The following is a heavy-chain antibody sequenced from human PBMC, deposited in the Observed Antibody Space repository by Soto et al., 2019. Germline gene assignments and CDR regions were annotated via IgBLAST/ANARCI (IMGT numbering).Heavy chain of an antibody. J-gene: IGHJ3*02. CDR2: IYPDDSDT. Sequence: GDSLKHSSAGSGYRFTKYWNDWVRQMPGKDLEWMGIIYPDDSDTRYNPSFQGQVTVSADNSITTAYLQWSSLKASDTAMYYCARRGWIQPACHARDAFDIWGQGTMVTVAS. D-gene: IGHD5-18*01. CDR3: ARRGWIQPACHARDAFDI. CDR1: GYRFTKYW. V-gene: IGHV5-51*01.